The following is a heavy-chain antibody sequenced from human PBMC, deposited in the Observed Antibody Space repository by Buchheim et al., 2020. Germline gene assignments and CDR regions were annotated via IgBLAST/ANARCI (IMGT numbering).Heavy chain of an antibody. CDR2: IGTAGDP. J-gene: IGHJ3*02. Sequence: EVQLVESGGGLVQPGGSLRLSCVASRFTFSNYDMHWVRQSTGKGLEWVAAIGTAGDPYYPGSVKGRFTISRENAKNSLYLQMNNLRVGDTALYYCARGFSSGWTGDAFDIWGQGT. D-gene: IGHD6-19*01. V-gene: IGHV3-13*05. CDR3: ARGFSSGWTGDAFDI. CDR1: RFTFSNYD.